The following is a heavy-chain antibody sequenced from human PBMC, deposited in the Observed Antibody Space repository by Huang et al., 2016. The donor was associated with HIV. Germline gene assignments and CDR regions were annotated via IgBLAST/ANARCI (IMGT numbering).Heavy chain of an antibody. CDR1: GFTFSSYA. CDR3: ARGSAGVLWFGEM. V-gene: IGHV3-30*04. J-gene: IGHJ4*02. Sequence: QERLVESGGGVVQPGRSLRLSCAASGFTFSSYAMHWVRQAPGKGREWVAVISYDGSNQHYVDSVKCRFTISRDNSKKMLYLQMNSLRMGDTAVYYCARGSAGVLWFGEMWGQGTLVTVSS. D-gene: IGHD3-10*01. CDR2: ISYDGSNQ.